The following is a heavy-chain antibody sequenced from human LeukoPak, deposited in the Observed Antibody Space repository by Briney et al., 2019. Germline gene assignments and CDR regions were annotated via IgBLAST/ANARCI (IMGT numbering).Heavy chain of an antibody. D-gene: IGHD2-2*01. CDR1: GGSISSSSYY. CDR2: IYYSGST. CDR3: ARGVVKRDAFDI. V-gene: IGHV4-39*07. J-gene: IGHJ3*02. Sequence: PSETLSLTCTVSGGSISSSSYYWGWIRQPPGKGLEWIGSIYYSGSTYYNPSLKSRVTISVDTSKNQFSLKLSSVTAADTAVYYCARGVVKRDAFDIWGQGTMVTVSS.